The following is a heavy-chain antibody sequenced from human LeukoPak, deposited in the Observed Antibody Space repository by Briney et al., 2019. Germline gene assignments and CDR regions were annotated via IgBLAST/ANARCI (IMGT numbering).Heavy chain of an antibody. J-gene: IGHJ4*02. CDR1: GGSISSYY. CDR3: AAYDYVWGSNRSVDY. Sequence: TPSETLSLTCTVSGGSISSYYWSWIRQPPGKGLEWIGYIYYSGSTNYNPSLKSRVTISVDTSKNQFSLKLSSVTAADTAVYYCAAYDYVWGSNRSVDYWGQGTLVTVSS. CDR2: IYYSGST. V-gene: IGHV4-59*01. D-gene: IGHD3-16*02.